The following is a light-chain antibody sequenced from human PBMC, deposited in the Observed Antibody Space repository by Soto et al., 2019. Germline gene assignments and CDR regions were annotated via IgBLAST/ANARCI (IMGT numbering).Light chain of an antibody. V-gene: IGLV2-14*01. Sequence: QSALTQPASVSGSPGQSINISCTGNSSDVGGYNYVSWYQQHPGKAPKLMIYEVSNRPSGVSNRFSGSKSGNTASLTISGLQAEDEADYYCSSYTSSSTYVFGTGTKLTVL. CDR2: EVS. J-gene: IGLJ1*01. CDR3: SSYTSSSTYV. CDR1: SSDVGGYNY.